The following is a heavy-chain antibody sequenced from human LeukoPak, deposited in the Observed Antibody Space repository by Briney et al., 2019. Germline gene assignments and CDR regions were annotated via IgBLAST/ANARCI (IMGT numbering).Heavy chain of an antibody. CDR3: ARDGYYYGMDV. Sequence: SETLSLTCTVYGGSISSYYWSWIRQPPGKGLEWIGYIYYSGSTNYNPSLKSRVTISVDTSKNQFSLKLSSVTAADTAVYYCARDGYYYGMDVWGQGTTVTVSS. CDR2: IYYSGST. V-gene: IGHV4-59*01. CDR1: GGSISSYY. J-gene: IGHJ6*02.